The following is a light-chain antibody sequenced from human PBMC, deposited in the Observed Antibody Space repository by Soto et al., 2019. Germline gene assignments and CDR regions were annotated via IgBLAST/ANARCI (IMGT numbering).Light chain of an antibody. V-gene: IGLV2-8*01. J-gene: IGLJ1*01. CDR3: YSHAGSNNNV. CDR1: SSDIGDYNY. Sequence: SALTQPPSASGSPGQSVTISCTGTSSDIGDYNYVSWYQQHPGRAPKVMIYEVSKRPSGVPDRFSGSKSGNTASLTVSGLQAEDEADYYCYSHAGSNNNVFGTGTKVTVL. CDR2: EVS.